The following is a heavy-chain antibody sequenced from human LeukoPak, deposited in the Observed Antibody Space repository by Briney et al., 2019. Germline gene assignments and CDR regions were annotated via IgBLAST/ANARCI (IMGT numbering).Heavy chain of an antibody. D-gene: IGHD5-18*01. CDR1: GFTFDDYA. CDR3: ARDHPGIQLWLGVWFDP. J-gene: IGHJ5*02. CDR2: ISWNSGSI. V-gene: IGHV3-9*01. Sequence: PPGGSLRLSCAASGFTFDDYAMHWVRQAPGKGLEWVSGISWNSGSIGYADSVKGRFTISRDNAKNSLYLQMNSLRAEDTAVYYCARDHPGIQLWLGVWFDPWGQGTLVTVSS.